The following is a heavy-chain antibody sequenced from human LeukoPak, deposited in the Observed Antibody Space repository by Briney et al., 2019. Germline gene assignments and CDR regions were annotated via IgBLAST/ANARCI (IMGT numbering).Heavy chain of an antibody. CDR2: IYYSGST. J-gene: IGHJ5*02. CDR3: ARREGYSYDNWFDP. V-gene: IGHV4-39*07. Sequence: SETLSLTCTVSGGSISSSSYYWGWIRQPPGKGLEWIGSIYYSGSTYYNPSLKSRVTISVDTSKNQFSLKLSSVTAADTAVYYCARREGYSYDNWFDPWGQGTLVTVSS. D-gene: IGHD5-18*01. CDR1: GGSISSSSYY.